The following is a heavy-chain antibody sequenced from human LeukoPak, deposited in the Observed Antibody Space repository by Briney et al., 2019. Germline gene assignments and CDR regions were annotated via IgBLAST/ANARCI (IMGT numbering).Heavy chain of an antibody. CDR3: AKGLYGSGTW. CDR2: ISGSGGST. J-gene: IGHJ4*02. V-gene: IGHV3-23*01. Sequence: GGSLRLSCAASGFTFSSYAMSWVRQAPGKGLEWVSAISGSGGSTFSADSVKGRFTVSRDNPKNALYLQMSSLRAEDTAVYYCAKGLYGSGTWWGQGTLVTVSS. CDR1: GFTFSSYA. D-gene: IGHD3-10*01.